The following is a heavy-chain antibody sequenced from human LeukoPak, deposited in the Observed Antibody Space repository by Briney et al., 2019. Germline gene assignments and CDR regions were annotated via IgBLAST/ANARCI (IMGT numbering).Heavy chain of an antibody. Sequence: PGGSLRLSCAASGFTFSSYGMHWVRRAPGKGLEWMTFIRFDGSEKYYADSVKGRFTISRDYSKNTLFLRMSSLRPEDTAVYYCALGKNFGYHYFDFWGQGALVTVSS. CDR2: IRFDGSEK. V-gene: IGHV3-30*02. CDR3: ALGKNFGYHYFDF. D-gene: IGHD2-2*03. J-gene: IGHJ4*02. CDR1: GFTFSSYG.